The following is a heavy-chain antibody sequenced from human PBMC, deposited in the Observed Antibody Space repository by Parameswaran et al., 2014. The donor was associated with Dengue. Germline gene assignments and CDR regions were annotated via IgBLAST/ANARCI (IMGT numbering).Heavy chain of an antibody. CDR3: ARGRGYYYDSSGYPLDY. D-gene: IGHD3-22*01. J-gene: IGHJ4*02. V-gene: IGHV4-34*01. Sequence: PGKGLEWIGEINHSGSTNYNPSLKSRVTISVDTSKNQFSLKLSSVTAADTAVYYCARGRGYYYDSSGYPLDYWGQGTLVTVSS. CDR2: INHSGST.